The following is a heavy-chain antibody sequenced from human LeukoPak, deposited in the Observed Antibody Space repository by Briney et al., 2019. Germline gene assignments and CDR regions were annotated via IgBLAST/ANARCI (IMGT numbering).Heavy chain of an antibody. D-gene: IGHD6-19*01. CDR1: GHSFSTYD. Sequence: ASVKVSCKASGHSFSTYDISWVRQAPGQGLEWMGWISDSGNTNYAQKFQGRVTMTTDRSTRTAYMELRSLRSDDTAVYYCARDLGSGWLYDAFDIWGQGTMVTVSS. V-gene: IGHV1-18*04. CDR2: ISDSGNT. J-gene: IGHJ3*02. CDR3: ARDLGSGWLYDAFDI.